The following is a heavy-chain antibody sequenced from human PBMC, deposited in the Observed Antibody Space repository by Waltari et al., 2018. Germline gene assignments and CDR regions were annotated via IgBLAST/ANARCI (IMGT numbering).Heavy chain of an antibody. Sequence: EEQLVESGGDLVQPGGSWRLPCAASGFNFSLLWMNWVRQAQGKGLQWVANIEGDGSETNYVDSVKGRFTISRDNAKNSLYLQMNSLRTDDTALYYCARGLQLWGRGTLVTVSS. J-gene: IGHJ2*01. CDR3: ARGLQL. CDR2: IEGDGSET. V-gene: IGHV3-7*01. CDR1: GFNFSLLW. D-gene: IGHD2-15*01.